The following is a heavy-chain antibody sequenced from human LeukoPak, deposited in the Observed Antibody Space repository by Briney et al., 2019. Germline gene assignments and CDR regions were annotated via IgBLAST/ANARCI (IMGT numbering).Heavy chain of an antibody. J-gene: IGHJ4*02. Sequence: SETLSLTCTVSGGSISSYYWSWIRQPPGKGLEWIGYIYHSGSTYYNPSLKSRVTISVDTSKNQFSLKLSSVTAADTAVYYCASSGSYYNPIDYWGQGTLVTVSS. D-gene: IGHD3-10*01. CDR1: GGSISSYY. V-gene: IGHV4-59*08. CDR3: ASSGSYYNPIDY. CDR2: IYHSGST.